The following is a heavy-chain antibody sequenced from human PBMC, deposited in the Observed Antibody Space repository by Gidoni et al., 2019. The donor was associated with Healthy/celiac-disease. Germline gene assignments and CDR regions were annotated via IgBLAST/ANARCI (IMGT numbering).Heavy chain of an antibody. V-gene: IGHV4-30-2*01. D-gene: IGHD2-2*01. J-gene: IGHJ4*02. CDR3: ARGGYCSSTSCLNPNFDY. CDR1: GGSISSGGYS. CDR2: IYHSGST. Sequence: QLQLQESGSGLVKPSQTLSLTCAVSGGSISSGGYSWSWIRQPPGKGLEWIGYIYHSGSTYYNPSLKSRVTISVDRSKNQFSLKLSSVTAADTAVYYCARGGYCSSTSCLNPNFDYWGQGTLVTVSS.